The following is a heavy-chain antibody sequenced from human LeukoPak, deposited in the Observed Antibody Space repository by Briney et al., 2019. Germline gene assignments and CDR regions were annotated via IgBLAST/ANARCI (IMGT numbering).Heavy chain of an antibody. Sequence: GALRLSCAASGFTVNSNYMSWVRQAPGKGLDWVSIIYSGGSTYYADSVKGRFTISRDNSKNTLYLQMNSLRAEDTAVYYCARDYVWGSYRYTTYWGQGTLVTVSS. CDR1: GFTVNSNY. D-gene: IGHD3-16*02. CDR3: ARDYVWGSYRYTTY. V-gene: IGHV3-53*01. J-gene: IGHJ4*02. CDR2: IYSGGST.